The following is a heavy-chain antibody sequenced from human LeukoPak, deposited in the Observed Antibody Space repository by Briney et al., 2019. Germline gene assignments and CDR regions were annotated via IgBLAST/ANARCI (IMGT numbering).Heavy chain of an antibody. CDR3: ARVDLRAAYFDY. CDR1: GGSVSSYY. Sequence: PSETLSLTCTVSGGSVSSYYWSWIRQPAGKGLEWIGRIYTSGSTGYNPSLKSRVTMSVDTSKNQFSLKLSSVTAADTAVYYCARVDLRAAYFDYWGQGTLVTVSS. D-gene: IGHD2-15*01. V-gene: IGHV4-4*07. J-gene: IGHJ4*02. CDR2: IYTSGST.